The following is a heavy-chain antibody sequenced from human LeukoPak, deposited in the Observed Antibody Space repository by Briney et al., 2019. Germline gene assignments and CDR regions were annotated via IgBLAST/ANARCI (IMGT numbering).Heavy chain of an antibody. CDR1: GYTFTSYD. CDR3: ARGLRAVAGNRTTLYYFDY. D-gene: IGHD6-19*01. CDR2: MNPNSGNT. V-gene: IGHV1-8*01. J-gene: IGHJ4*02. Sequence: ASVKVSCKASGYTFTSYDINWVRQATGQGLEWMGWMNPNSGNTGYAQKFQGRDTMTRNTSISTAYMALSSLRSEDTAVYYCARGLRAVAGNRTTLYYFDYWGQGTLVTVSS.